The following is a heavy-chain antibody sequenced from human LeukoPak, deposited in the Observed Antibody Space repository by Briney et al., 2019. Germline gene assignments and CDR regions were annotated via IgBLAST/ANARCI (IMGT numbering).Heavy chain of an antibody. Sequence: SVKVSCKASGGTFSSYAISWVRQAPGQGLEWMGGIIPIFGTANYAQKFQGRVTITADESTSTAYMELSSLRSEDTAVYYCAKGQSLAYYDFWSGYRNGMDVWGQGTTVTVSS. J-gene: IGHJ6*02. V-gene: IGHV1-69*13. CDR2: IIPIFGTA. CDR1: GGTFSSYA. CDR3: AKGQSLAYYDFWSGYRNGMDV. D-gene: IGHD3-3*01.